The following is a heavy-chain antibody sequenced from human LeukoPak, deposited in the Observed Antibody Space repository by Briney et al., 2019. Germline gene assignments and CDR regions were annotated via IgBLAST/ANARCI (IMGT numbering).Heavy chain of an antibody. D-gene: IGHD1-26*01. V-gene: IGHV4-39*07. CDR1: RGTISSSTYY. CDR2: IDYCWSA. Sequence: SETLSLTCTVSRGTISSSTYYWGWARQSPGTGLEWIGSIDYCWSASYNPCLKSRVPISVDTSKNKIYLKLSFVTAADTAVYYCARDGKFPRHRPDAYEIWAKGQWSPSLQ. J-gene: IGHJ3*02. CDR3: ARDGKFPRHRPDAYEI.